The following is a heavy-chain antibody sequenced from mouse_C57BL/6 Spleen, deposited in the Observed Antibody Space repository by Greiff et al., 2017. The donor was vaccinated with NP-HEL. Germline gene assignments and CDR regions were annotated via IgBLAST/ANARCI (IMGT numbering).Heavy chain of an antibody. Sequence: QVQLQQSGAELVKPGASVKLSCKASGYTFTSYWMHWVKQRPGQGLEWIGMIHPNSGSTNYNEKFKSKATLTVDKSSSTAYMQLSSLTSEDSAVYYCASADSSGPAWFAYWGQGTLVTVSA. CDR1: GYTFTSYW. D-gene: IGHD3-2*02. CDR3: ASADSSGPAWFAY. J-gene: IGHJ3*01. CDR2: IHPNSGST. V-gene: IGHV1-64*01.